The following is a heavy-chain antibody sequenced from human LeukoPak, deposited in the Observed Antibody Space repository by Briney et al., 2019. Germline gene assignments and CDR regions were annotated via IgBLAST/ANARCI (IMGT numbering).Heavy chain of an antibody. D-gene: IGHD3-3*01. V-gene: IGHV3-15*01. CDR1: GFTFSHAW. J-gene: IGHJ5*02. CDR2: IKGKSDGGTT. CDR3: TTQIRSTYYDPLGWFDP. Sequence: PGGSLRLSCAASGFTFSHAWMSWVRQVPGKGLEWVGRIKGKSDGGTTDYAAPVKGRFTISGDDSKNTLYLQMNTLKTEDTAVYYCTTQIRSTYYDPLGWFDPWGQGALVTVSS.